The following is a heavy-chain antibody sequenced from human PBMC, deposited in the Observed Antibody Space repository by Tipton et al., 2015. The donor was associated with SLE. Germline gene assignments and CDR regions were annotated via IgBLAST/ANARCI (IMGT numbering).Heavy chain of an antibody. Sequence: VSGGSISSSSYYWGWIRQPPGKGLEWIGSIYYGGNTYYNPSLKSPVSISAGTSKNQFSLKLNSVTAADTAVYYCARGYCGGGVCYGRGFFDHWGQGNLVTVSS. CDR3: ARGYCGGGVCYGRGFFDH. CDR1: GGSISSSSYY. J-gene: IGHJ4*02. CDR2: IYYGGNT. D-gene: IGHD2-8*02. V-gene: IGHV4-39*07.